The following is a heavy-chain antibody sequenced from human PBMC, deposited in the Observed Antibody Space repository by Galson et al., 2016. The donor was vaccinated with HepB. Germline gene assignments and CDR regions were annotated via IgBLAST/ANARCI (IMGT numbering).Heavy chain of an antibody. V-gene: IGHV4-30-2*01. J-gene: IGHJ3*02. CDR2: IYHSGST. D-gene: IGHD3-16*01. Sequence: LSLTCAVSGGSISSGGYSWSWIRQPPGKGLEWIGYIYHSGSTYYNPSLKSRVTILVDRYKNQFSLKLSSVTAADTAVYYCARGIMITFGGVISDAFDIWGQGTMVTVSS. CDR1: GGSISSGGYS. CDR3: ARGIMITFGGVISDAFDI.